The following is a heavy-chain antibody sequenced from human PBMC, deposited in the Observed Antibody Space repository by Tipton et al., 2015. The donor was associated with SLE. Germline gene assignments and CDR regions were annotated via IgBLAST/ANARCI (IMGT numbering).Heavy chain of an antibody. CDR2: IYPGDSDT. D-gene: IGHD5-18*01. V-gene: IGHV5-51*01. Sequence: QSGAEVKKPGESLKISCEGSGYTFSTYWIAWVRQMPGKGLEWMGVIYPGDSDTRYSPSFQGQVTISADKSISTAYMQWSSLKASDTAIYYCARQYSSSLMDVWGKGTAVTVSS. CDR1: GYTFSTYW. J-gene: IGHJ6*04. CDR3: ARQYSSSLMDV.